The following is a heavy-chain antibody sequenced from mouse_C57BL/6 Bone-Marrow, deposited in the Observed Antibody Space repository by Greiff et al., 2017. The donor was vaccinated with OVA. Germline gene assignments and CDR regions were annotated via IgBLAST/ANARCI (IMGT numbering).Heavy chain of an antibody. CDR1: GYSFPGYY. D-gene: IGHD2-10*02. CDR2: INPSTGGT. Sequence: VQLQQSGPELVKPGASVKISCKASGYSFPGYYMNWVKQSPEKSLEWLGEINPSTGGTTYNQKFKAMATLTVDKSSSTAYMQLTSLTSEDAAVYYCARDGYVAMDYWGQGTSVTVAS. CDR3: ARDGYVAMDY. V-gene: IGHV1-42*01. J-gene: IGHJ4*01.